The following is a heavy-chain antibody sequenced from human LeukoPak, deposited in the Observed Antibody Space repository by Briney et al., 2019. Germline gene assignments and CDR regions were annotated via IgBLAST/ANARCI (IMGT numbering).Heavy chain of an antibody. V-gene: IGHV1-18*01. J-gene: IGHJ3*02. Sequence: ASVKVSCKASGYTFTSYGISWVRQAPGQGLEWMGWISAYNGNTNYAQKLQGRVTMTTDTSTSTAYMELRSLRSDDTAVYYCARVIGDFWSGLMWGNDALDIWGQGTMVTLSS. CDR1: GYTFTSYG. D-gene: IGHD3-3*01. CDR2: ISAYNGNT. CDR3: ARVIGDFWSGLMWGNDALDI.